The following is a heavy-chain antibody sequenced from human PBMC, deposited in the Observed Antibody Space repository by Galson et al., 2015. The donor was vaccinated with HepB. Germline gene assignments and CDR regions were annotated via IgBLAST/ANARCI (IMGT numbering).Heavy chain of an antibody. V-gene: IGHV3-23*01. Sequence: SLRLSCAASGFTFTSFPMGWVRQAPGKGLEWVSSISPGGSSTYYADSVKGRFTISRDKFKNTLFLQMSSLRVEDTATYYCARGYNSDRSGPWVGFDPWGQGTLVTVSS. J-gene: IGHJ5*02. D-gene: IGHD3-22*01. CDR1: GFTFTSFP. CDR3: ARGYNSDRSGPWVGFDP. CDR2: ISPGGSST.